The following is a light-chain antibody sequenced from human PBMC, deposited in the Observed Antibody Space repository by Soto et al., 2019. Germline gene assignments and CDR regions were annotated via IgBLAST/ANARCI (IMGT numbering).Light chain of an antibody. J-gene: IGLJ3*02. V-gene: IGLV2-14*01. Sequence: QSVLTQPASVSGSPGQSITISCTGTTRDVGGYNYVSWYQQHPGKAPKLMIYEVSSRPSGVSNRFSGSKSGNTASLTISGLQSEDEADYSCSSYASGNTWVFGGGTQLTVL. CDR3: SSYASGNTWV. CDR1: TRDVGGYNY. CDR2: EVS.